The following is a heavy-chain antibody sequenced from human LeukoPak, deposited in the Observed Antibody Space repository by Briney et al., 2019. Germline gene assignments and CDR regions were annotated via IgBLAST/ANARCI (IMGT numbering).Heavy chain of an antibody. V-gene: IGHV1-69*05. J-gene: IGHJ3*02. CDR2: IIPIFGTA. CDR3: ARGGRVGAEKGDASDI. Sequence: GASVKVSCKASGGTFSSYAISWVRQAPGQGLEWMGGIIPIFGTANYAQKFQGRVTITTDESTSTAYMELSSLRSEDTAVYYCARGGRVGAEKGDASDIWGQGTMVTVSS. D-gene: IGHD1-26*01. CDR1: GGTFSSYA.